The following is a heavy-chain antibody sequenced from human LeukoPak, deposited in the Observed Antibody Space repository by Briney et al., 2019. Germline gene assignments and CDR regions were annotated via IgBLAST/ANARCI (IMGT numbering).Heavy chain of an antibody. V-gene: IGHV3-21*01. CDR2: ISSSSSYI. Sequence: PGGSLRLSCAASGFTFSSYSMNWVRQAPGKGLEWVSSISSSSSYIYYADSVKGRLTISRDNAKNSLYLQMNSLRAEDTAVYYCAREYYDFWSGYYTAYYGMDVWGQGTTVTVSS. J-gene: IGHJ6*02. CDR3: AREYYDFWSGYYTAYYGMDV. D-gene: IGHD3-3*01. CDR1: GFTFSSYS.